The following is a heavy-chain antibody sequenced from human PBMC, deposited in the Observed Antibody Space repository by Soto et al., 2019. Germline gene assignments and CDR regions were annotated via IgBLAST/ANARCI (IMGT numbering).Heavy chain of an antibody. CDR2: IRSKANSYAT. D-gene: IGHD5-12*01. CDR3: TRQVATTDDAFDI. Sequence: EAQLVESGGGLVQPGGSLKLSCAASGFTFSGSAMHWVRQASGKGLEWVGRIRSKANSYATAYAASVKGRFTISRDDSKNTAYLQMNSLKTEDTAVYYCTRQVATTDDAFDIWGQGTMVTVSS. V-gene: IGHV3-73*01. J-gene: IGHJ3*02. CDR1: GFTFSGSA.